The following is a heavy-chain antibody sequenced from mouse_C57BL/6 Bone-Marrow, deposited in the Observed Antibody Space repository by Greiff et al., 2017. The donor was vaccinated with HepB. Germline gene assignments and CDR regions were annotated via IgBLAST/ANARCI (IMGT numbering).Heavy chain of an antibody. CDR3: ARRSMITTEFAY. CDR2: IYPGSGST. J-gene: IGHJ3*01. D-gene: IGHD2-4*01. V-gene: IGHV1-55*01. Sequence: QVQLQQPGAELVKPGASVKMSCKASGYTFTSYWITWVKQRPGQGLEWIGDIYPGSGSTNYNEKFKSKATLTVDTSSSTAYMQLSSLTSEDSAVYYCARRSMITTEFAYWGQVTLVTVSA. CDR1: GYTFTSYW.